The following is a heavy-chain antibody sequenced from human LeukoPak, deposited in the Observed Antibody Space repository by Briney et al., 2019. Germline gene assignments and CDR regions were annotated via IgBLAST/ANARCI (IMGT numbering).Heavy chain of an antibody. J-gene: IGHJ5*02. D-gene: IGHD6-13*01. CDR3: ARGQRSSSWYGRNWFDP. CDR2: INHSGST. CDR1: GVSFSGYY. Sequence: PSETLSLTCAVYGVSFSGYYWSWIRQPPGKGLEWIGEINHSGSTNYNPSLKSRVTISVDTSKNQFSLKLSSVTAADTAVYYCARGQRSSSWYGRNWFDPWGQGTLVTVSS. V-gene: IGHV4-34*01.